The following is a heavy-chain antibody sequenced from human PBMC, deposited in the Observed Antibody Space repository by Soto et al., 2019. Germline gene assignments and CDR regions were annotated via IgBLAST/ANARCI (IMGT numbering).Heavy chain of an antibody. D-gene: IGHD6-19*01. CDR3: ARQTAYSSGWFLYGMDV. Sequence: GESLKISCRGSGHSFSTSWIGWVRQVPGKGLEWMAFIYPLDSRARYSPSFRGQVTLSVDRSIATAYLQWSALKASDTAMYYCARQTAYSSGWFLYGMDVWGQGTTVTVSS. CDR2: IYPLDSRA. V-gene: IGHV5-51*01. J-gene: IGHJ6*02. CDR1: GHSFSTSW.